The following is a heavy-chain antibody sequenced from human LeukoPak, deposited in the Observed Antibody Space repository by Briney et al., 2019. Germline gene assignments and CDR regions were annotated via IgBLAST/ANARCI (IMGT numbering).Heavy chain of an antibody. CDR1: GYTFTGYY. CDR2: INPNSGGT. J-gene: IGHJ5*02. Sequence: GASVKVSCKASGYTFTGYYMHWVRQAPGQGLVWMGWINPNSGGTNYAQKFQGRVTMTRDTSISTAYMELSRLRSDDTAVYYCARDHQRYCSGGSCYSDNWFDPWGQGTLVTVSS. D-gene: IGHD2-15*01. CDR3: ARDHQRYCSGGSCYSDNWFDP. V-gene: IGHV1-2*02.